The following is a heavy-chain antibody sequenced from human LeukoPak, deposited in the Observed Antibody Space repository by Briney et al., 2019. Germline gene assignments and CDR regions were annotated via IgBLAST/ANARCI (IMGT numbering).Heavy chain of an antibody. J-gene: IGHJ4*02. D-gene: IGHD4-17*01. CDR2: INPNSGGT. V-gene: IGHV1-2*02. Sequence: GASVKFSCKASGYTFTGNFIHWVRQAPGQGLEWMGWINPNSGGTNYAQKFQGGVTMTRDTTISTAYLELSRLRSDDTAVYYCARGGRDYGDYIWGIGIDYWGQGTLVTVSS. CDR3: ARGGRDYGDYIWGIGIDY. CDR1: GYTFTGNF.